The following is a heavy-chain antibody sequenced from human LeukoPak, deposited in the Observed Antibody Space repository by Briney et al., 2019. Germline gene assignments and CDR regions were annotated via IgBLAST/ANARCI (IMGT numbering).Heavy chain of an antibody. CDR2: INSDGSST. D-gene: IGHD3-22*01. CDR1: GFTFSSYW. J-gene: IGHJ4*02. CDR3: AKVFFYYDSSGLTPFDY. V-gene: IGHV3-74*01. Sequence: PGGSLRLSCAASGFTFSSYWMHWVRQAPGKGLVWVSRINSDGSSTSYADSVKGRFTISRDNSKNTLYLQMNSLRAEDTAVYYCAKVFFYYDSSGLTPFDYWGQGTLVTVSS.